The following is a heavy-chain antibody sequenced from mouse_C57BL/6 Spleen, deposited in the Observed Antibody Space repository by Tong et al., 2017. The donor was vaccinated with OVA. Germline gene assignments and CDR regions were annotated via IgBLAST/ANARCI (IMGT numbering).Heavy chain of an antibody. Sequence: VQLQESGAELVKPGASVKLSCKASGYTFTEYTIHWVKQRSGQGLEWIGRIYPGDGDTNYNGKFKGNATRTADKSSSTAYMQLSSLTSEDSAVYYCALDYGYAMDYWGQGTSVTVSS. CDR2: IYPGDGDT. J-gene: IGHJ4*01. V-gene: IGHV1-82*01. CDR1: GYTFTEYT. CDR3: ALDYGYAMDY. D-gene: IGHD2-4*01.